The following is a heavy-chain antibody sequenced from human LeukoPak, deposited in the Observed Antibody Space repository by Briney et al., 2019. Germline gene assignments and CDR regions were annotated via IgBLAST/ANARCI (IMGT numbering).Heavy chain of an antibody. J-gene: IGHJ4*02. V-gene: IGHV3-23*01. D-gene: IGHD3-10*01. CDR2: ITGGGSST. CDR3: AKNPQGGYYGSGSYYWVY. CDR1: GFTFSSYA. Sequence: GGSLRLSCAASGFTFSSYAMNWVRQAPGKGLEWVSAITGGGSSTFYADSVKGRFTISRDNCKNTLYLQMNGLRAEDTALYYCAKNPQGGYYGSGSYYWVYWGQGTLVTVSS.